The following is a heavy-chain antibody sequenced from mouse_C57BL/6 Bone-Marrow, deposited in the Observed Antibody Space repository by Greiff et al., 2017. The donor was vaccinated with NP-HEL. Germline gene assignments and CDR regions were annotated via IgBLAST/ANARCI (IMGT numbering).Heavy chain of an antibody. CDR2: IYPGDGDT. D-gene: IGHD1-1*01. CDR3: ASSFITTVVATNWYFDV. V-gene: IGHV1-82*01. Sequence: QVQLKESGPELVKPGASVKISCKASGYAFSSSWMNWVKQRPGKGLEWIGRIYPGDGDTNYNGKFKGKATLTADKSSSTAYMQLSSLTSEDSAVYFCASSFITTVVATNWYFDVWGTGTTVTVSS. J-gene: IGHJ1*03. CDR1: GYAFSSSW.